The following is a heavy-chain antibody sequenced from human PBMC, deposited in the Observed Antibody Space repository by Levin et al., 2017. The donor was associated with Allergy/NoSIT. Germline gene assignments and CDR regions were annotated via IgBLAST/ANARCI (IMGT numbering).Heavy chain of an antibody. V-gene: IGHV2-5*02. CDR2: IFWDDTQ. CDR3: AHTNYDMGNLFDP. CDR1: GFSLRTSGVG. D-gene: IGHD3-9*01. Sequence: VSGPTLVKPTQTLTLTCTFSGFSLRTSGVGVGWIRPPPGKALEWLALIFWDDTQRYSPSLKSRLTIRKDTSTKQVILRMTNLGPVDTATYYCAHTNYDMGNLFDPWGQGTLVTVSS. J-gene: IGHJ5*02.